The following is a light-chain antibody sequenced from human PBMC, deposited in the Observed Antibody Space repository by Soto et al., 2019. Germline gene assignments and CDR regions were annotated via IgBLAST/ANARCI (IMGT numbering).Light chain of an antibody. V-gene: IGLV2-11*01. CDR2: DAS. J-gene: IGLJ1*01. Sequence: QSALTQPRSVSGSPGQSVTISCTGTSSDVGGYNYVSWYQQHPGKAPRLMIYDASERPSGVPDRFSGSKSGNTASLTISGLQAEDEADYYCCSYAGSYTFYVFGTGTKVTVL. CDR3: CSYAGSYTFYV. CDR1: SSDVGGYNY.